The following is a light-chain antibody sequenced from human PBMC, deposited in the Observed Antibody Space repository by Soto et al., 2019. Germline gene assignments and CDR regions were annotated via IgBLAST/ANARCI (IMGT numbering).Light chain of an antibody. CDR3: QQINSYPIT. J-gene: IGKJ5*01. CDR2: AAS. Sequence: DIQLTQSPSFLSASVGDRVTITCRASQGINSYLAWYQQKPGKVPKLLIYAASTLQSGVPSRFSGSGSGTEFTLIISSLQPEDFATYYCQQINSYPITFGQGTRLEI. V-gene: IGKV1-9*01. CDR1: QGINSY.